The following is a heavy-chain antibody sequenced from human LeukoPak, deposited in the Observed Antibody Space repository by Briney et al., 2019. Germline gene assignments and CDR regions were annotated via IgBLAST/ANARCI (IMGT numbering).Heavy chain of an antibody. CDR2: INQDGGEK. CDR1: GFTFSSYA. CDR3: ARDLITGTTTKPYYFDY. Sequence: SGGSLRLSCAASGFTFSSYAMSWVRQAPGKGLEWVANINQDGGEKYYVDSVKGRFTISRDNAKNSLYLQMNSLRAEDTAVYYCARDLITGTTTKPYYFDYWGQGTLVTVSS. J-gene: IGHJ4*02. D-gene: IGHD1-7*01. V-gene: IGHV3-7*01.